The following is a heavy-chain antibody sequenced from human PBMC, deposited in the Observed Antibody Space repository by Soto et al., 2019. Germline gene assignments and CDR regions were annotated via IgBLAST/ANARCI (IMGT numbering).Heavy chain of an antibody. D-gene: IGHD3-3*01. CDR1: GGSISSGGYS. J-gene: IGHJ6*02. Sequence: QLQLQESGSGLVKPSQTLSLTCAVSGGSISSGGYSWSWIRQPPGKGLEWIGYIYHSGSTYYNPSLKSRVTISVDRSKNQFSLKLSSVTAADTAVYYCACAYEWLLRRAGMDVWGQGTTVTVSS. CDR2: IYHSGST. CDR3: ACAYEWLLRRAGMDV. V-gene: IGHV4-30-2*01.